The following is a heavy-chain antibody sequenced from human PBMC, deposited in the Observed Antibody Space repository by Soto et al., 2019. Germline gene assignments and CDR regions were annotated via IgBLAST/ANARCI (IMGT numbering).Heavy chain of an antibody. CDR1: GFSFSSYN. J-gene: IGHJ6*02. V-gene: IGHV3-33*01. D-gene: IGHD7-27*01. CDR3: ATDSWGPEV. Sequence: QVQLVESGGGVVQPGRSLRLSCAASGFSFSSYNMHWVRQAPGKGLEWVTFIWRDGNSQSHADSVKGRFTVSRDNSKNTMYLQMDSLSGEDTAGYYCATDSWGPEVWGQGTTVTVSS. CDR2: IWRDGNSQ.